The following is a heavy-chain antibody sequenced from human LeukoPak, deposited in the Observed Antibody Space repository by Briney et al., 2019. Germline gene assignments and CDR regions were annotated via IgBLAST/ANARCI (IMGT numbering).Heavy chain of an antibody. CDR1: GFTFSSYW. CDR3: ARDDHYGVRH. CDR2: ITSDGSGT. Sequence: QPGGSLRLSCAASGFTFSSYWMHWVRQAPGKGLVWVSRITSDGSGTSYADSVKGRFTISRDNAKNTLYLQMNSLRAEDTAVYYCARDDHYGVRHWGQGTLVTVSS. J-gene: IGHJ1*01. D-gene: IGHD3-10*01. V-gene: IGHV3-74*01.